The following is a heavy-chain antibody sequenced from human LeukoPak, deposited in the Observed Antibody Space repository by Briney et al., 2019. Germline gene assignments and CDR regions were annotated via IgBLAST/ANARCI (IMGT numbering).Heavy chain of an antibody. J-gene: IGHJ6*03. CDR1: GFTFSSYA. CDR2: ISYDGSNK. D-gene: IGHD6-13*01. CDR3: ARDGSSWYYYYYYMDV. V-gene: IGHV3-30*01. Sequence: GRSLRLSCAASGFTFSSYAMHWVRQAPGKGLEWVAVISYDGSNKYYADSVKGRFTISRDNSKNTLYLQMNSPRAEDTAVYYCARDGSSWYYYYYYMDVWGKGTTVTVSS.